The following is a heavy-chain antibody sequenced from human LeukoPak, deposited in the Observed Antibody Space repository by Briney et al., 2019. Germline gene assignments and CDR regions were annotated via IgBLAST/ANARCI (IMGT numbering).Heavy chain of an antibody. CDR3: AKQQLDQIDY. CDR1: GFTFSSYE. V-gene: IGHV3-48*03. J-gene: IGHJ4*02. CDR2: ISSSGSTI. Sequence: GGSLRLSCAASGFTFSSYEVNWVRQAPGKGLEWVSYISSSGSTIYYADSVKGRFTISRDNAKNSLYLQMNSLRAEDTAVYYCAKQQLDQIDYWGQGTLVTVSS. D-gene: IGHD6-13*01.